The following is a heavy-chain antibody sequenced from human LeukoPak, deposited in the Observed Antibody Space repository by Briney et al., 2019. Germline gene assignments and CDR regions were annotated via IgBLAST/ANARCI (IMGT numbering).Heavy chain of an antibody. CDR1: GFTFDDYA. D-gene: IGHD6-13*01. CDR2: ISWNSGSI. J-gene: IGHJ4*02. V-gene: IGHV3-9*01. CDR3: AKDTNEGIAAALDY. Sequence: PGGSLRLSCAASGFTFDDYAMHWVRQAPGKGLEWVSGISWNSGSIGYADSVKGRFTISRDNAKNSLYLQMNSLRAEDTALYYCAKDTNEGIAAALDYWGQGTLVTVSS.